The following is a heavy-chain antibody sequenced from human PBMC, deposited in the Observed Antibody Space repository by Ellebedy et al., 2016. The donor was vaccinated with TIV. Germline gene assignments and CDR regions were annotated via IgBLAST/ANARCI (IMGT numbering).Heavy chain of an antibody. CDR2: ISAYNGNT. D-gene: IGHD6-19*01. CDR3: ARDRSDSYSSGTSDY. Sequence: ASVKVSXXASGYTFTSYGISWVRQAPGQGLEWMGWISAYNGNTNYAQKLQGRVTMTTDTSTSTAYMELRSLRSDDTAVYYCARDRSDSYSSGTSDYWGQGTLVTGSS. V-gene: IGHV1-18*04. J-gene: IGHJ4*02. CDR1: GYTFTSYG.